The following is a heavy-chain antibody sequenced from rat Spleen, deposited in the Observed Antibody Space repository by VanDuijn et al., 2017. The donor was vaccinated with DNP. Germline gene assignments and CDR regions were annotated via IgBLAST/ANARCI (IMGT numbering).Heavy chain of an antibody. V-gene: IGHV5S23*01. Sequence: EVQLVESGGGLVQPGRSLKVSCEVSGFTFSNYDMAWVRQAPTKGLEWVASISAGGGNTYYRGSVKGRFTISRDDARSTLYLQMDSLRSEDTATYYCARSLYYYGGFIPFDYWGQGASVTVSS. J-gene: IGHJ4*01. CDR3: ARSLYYYGGFIPFDY. D-gene: IGHD1-2*01. CDR2: ISAGGGNT. CDR1: GFTFSNYD.